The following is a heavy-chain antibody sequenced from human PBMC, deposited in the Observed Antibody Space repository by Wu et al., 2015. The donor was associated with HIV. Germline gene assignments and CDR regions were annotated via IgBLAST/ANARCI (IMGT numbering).Heavy chain of an antibody. J-gene: IGHJ4*02. Sequence: QVQLVQSGAEVKKPGASVKVSCKASGYTFTGFYLHWVRQAPGQGLEWMGWINPNSGDTNYAQKFRGRVTMTRDTSISTAYLELSRLRYDDTAVYYCARFLAGYSYGYFDYWGQRTLVTVSS. D-gene: IGHD5-18*01. CDR2: INPNSGDT. V-gene: IGHV1-2*02. CDR3: ARFLAGYSYGYFDY. CDR1: GYTFTGFY.